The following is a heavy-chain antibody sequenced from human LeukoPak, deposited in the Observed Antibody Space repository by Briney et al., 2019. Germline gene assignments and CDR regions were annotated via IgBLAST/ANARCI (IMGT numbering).Heavy chain of an antibody. J-gene: IGHJ4*02. CDR2: LSYTGKT. V-gene: IGHV4-59*02. CDR3: SEGYFEPFDH. CDR1: GVSVSTSH. D-gene: IGHD2/OR15-2a*01. Sequence: SETLSLTCNVSGVSVSTSHWNWIRQRPGKGLEWIGCLSYTGKTDYNPSLKSRVSITLGSSNNHFSLKLTSVTAADTAVYYCSEGYFEPFDHWGQGILVTVSS.